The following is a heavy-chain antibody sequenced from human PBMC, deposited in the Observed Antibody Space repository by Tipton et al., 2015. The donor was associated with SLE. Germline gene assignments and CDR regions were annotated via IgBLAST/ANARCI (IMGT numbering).Heavy chain of an antibody. V-gene: IGHV4-31*02. Sequence: LRLSCTVSGDSINSVGYYWTWIRQHPRRGLEWIGSIYYRGSTSYNPSLESRVTISLDTSKNQFSLKMTSVSAADTAVYYCAKEGDGSANYRYHGVSLWGQGTAVTVSA. J-gene: IGHJ6*01. CDR2: IYYRGST. D-gene: IGHD2-15*01. CDR3: AKEGDGSANYRYHGVSL. CDR1: GDSINSVGYY.